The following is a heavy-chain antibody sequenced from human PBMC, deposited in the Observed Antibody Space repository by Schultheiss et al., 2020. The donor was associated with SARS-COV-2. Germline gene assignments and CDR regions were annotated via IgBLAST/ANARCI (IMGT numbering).Heavy chain of an antibody. CDR1: GFTFSSYA. CDR2: ISGSGGST. V-gene: IGHV3-23*01. J-gene: IGHJ5*02. D-gene: IGHD1-26*01. CDR3: ARHPPTYSGSYYIWFDP. Sequence: GGSLRLSCAASGFTFSSYAMSWVRQAPGKGLEWVSAISGSGGSTYYADSVKGRFTISRDNSKNTLYLQMNSLRAEDTAVYYCARHPPTYSGSYYIWFDPWGQGTLVTVSS.